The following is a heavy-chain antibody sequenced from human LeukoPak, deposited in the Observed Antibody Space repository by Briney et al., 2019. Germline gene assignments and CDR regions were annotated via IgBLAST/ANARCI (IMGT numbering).Heavy chain of an antibody. CDR3: AKFITIQLWPGYGMDV. J-gene: IGHJ6*02. D-gene: IGHD5-18*01. CDR2: ISWNSGSI. Sequence: PGGALRLSCAASGFTFDDYAMHWVRQAPGKGLEWVSGISWNSGSIGYADSVKGRFTISGDNAKNSLYLQMNSLRAEDTALYYCAKFITIQLWPGYGMDVWGQGTTVTVSS. V-gene: IGHV3-9*01. CDR1: GFTFDDYA.